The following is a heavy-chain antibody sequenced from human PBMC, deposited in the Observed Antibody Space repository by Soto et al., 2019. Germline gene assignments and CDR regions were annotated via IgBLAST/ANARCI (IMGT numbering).Heavy chain of an antibody. J-gene: IGHJ4*02. Sequence: QVQLQESGPGLVKPSGTLALTCAVSGDSVSTSNWWSWVRQPPGKGLEWIGEIHHSGSTKYNPSLKSRVTISVDRSKNQFSLKLSSVTAADTAVYYCVRDVGNFYDETSTGQFDYWGQGILVTVSS. CDR1: GDSVSTSNW. V-gene: IGHV4-4*02. D-gene: IGHD3-22*01. CDR2: IHHSGST. CDR3: VRDVGNFYDETSTGQFDY.